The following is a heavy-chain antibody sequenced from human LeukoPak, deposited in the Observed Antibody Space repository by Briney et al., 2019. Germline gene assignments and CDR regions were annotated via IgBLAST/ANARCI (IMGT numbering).Heavy chain of an antibody. D-gene: IGHD6-19*01. CDR3: ARDMWRVRGDAFDI. Sequence: SVKVSCKASGGTFSSYAISWVRQAPGQGLEWMGGIIPIFGTANHAQKFQGRVTITTDESTSTAYMELSSLRSEDTAVYYCARDMWRVRGDAFDIWGQGTMVTVSS. V-gene: IGHV1-69*05. CDR2: IIPIFGTA. CDR1: GGTFSSYA. J-gene: IGHJ3*02.